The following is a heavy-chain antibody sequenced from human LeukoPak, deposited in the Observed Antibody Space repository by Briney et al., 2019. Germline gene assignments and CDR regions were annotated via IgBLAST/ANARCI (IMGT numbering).Heavy chain of an antibody. CDR1: GFTFSTYR. CDR2: INSDGSST. Sequence: GESLRLSCAASGFTFSTYRVQWGRQAPGKGLVWVSSINSDGSSTSYADSVKGRFTISRDNAKNTLYLQMNTLRAEDTAVYYCASLDYWGRGTPVTVSS. J-gene: IGHJ4*02. V-gene: IGHV3-74*01. CDR3: ASLDY.